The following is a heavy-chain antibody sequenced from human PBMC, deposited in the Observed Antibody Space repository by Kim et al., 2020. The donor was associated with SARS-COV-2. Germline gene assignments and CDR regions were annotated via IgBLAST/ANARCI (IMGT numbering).Heavy chain of an antibody. CDR1: GGSISSYY. CDR2: IYYSGST. CDR3: ARDRRVGATLGYYYGMDV. D-gene: IGHD1-26*01. J-gene: IGHJ6*02. V-gene: IGHV4-59*13. Sequence: SETLSLTCTVSGGSISSYYWSWIRQPPGKGLEWIGYIYYSGSTNYNPSLKSRVTISVDTSKNQFSLKLSSVTTADTAVYYCARDRRVGATLGYYYGMDVWGQGTTVTVSS.